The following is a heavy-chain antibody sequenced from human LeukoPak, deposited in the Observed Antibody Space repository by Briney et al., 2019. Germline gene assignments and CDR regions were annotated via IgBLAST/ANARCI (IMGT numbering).Heavy chain of an antibody. CDR2: INPNSGGT. V-gene: IGHV1-2*06. CDR1: GYTFTGYY. Sequence: ASVKVSCKASGYTFTGYYMHWVRQAPGQGLEWMGRINPNSGGTNYAQKFQGRVTMTRDTSISTAYMELSSLRSEDTAVYYCAREEYSSSWYGVYYYGMDVWGQGTTVTVSS. J-gene: IGHJ6*02. D-gene: IGHD6-13*01. CDR3: AREEYSSSWYGVYYYGMDV.